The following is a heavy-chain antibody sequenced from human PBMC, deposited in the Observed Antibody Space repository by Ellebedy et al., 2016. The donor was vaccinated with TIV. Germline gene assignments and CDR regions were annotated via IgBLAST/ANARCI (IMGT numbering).Heavy chain of an antibody. CDR1: GFIFSSYW. D-gene: IGHD2-15*01. Sequence: GESLKISCEASGFIFSSYWMTWVRQAPGKGLEWVANIKQDGSESNYVDSVRGRITVSRDNAKNSLYLQMNSLRPEDTAVYYCAREAGARYCREGTCYPIYYYAMDVWGQGTTVTVS. J-gene: IGHJ6*02. V-gene: IGHV3-7*03. CDR3: AREAGARYCREGTCYPIYYYAMDV. CDR2: IKQDGSES.